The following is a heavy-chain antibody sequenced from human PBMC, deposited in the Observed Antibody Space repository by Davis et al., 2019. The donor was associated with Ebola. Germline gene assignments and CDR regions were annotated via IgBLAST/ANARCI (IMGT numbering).Heavy chain of an antibody. J-gene: IGHJ4*02. CDR3: ARRYYGSGSYYKKSFDY. D-gene: IGHD3-10*01. CDR2: IYPGDSNT. Sequence: GESLKISCKGSGYSFTSYWIGWVRQMPGKGLEWMGIIYPGDSNTRYSPSFQGQVTISADKSISTAYLQWSSLKASDTAMYYCARRYYGSGSYYKKSFDYWGQGTLVTVSS. V-gene: IGHV5-51*01. CDR1: GYSFTSYW.